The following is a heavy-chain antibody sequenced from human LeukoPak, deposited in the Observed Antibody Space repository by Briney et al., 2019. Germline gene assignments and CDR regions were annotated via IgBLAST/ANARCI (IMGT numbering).Heavy chain of an antibody. Sequence: GASVKVSCKASGGTFSSYAISWVRQAPGQGLEWMGGIIPIFGTANYAQKFQGRVTITADESTSTAYMELSSLRSEDTAVYYCASELERRAAENWGQGTLVTVSS. CDR1: GGTFSSYA. V-gene: IGHV1-69*13. CDR3: ASELERRAAEN. D-gene: IGHD1-1*01. CDR2: IIPIFGTA. J-gene: IGHJ4*02.